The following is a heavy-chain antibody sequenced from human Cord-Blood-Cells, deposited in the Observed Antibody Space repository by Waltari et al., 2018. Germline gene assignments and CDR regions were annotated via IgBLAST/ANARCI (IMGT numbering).Heavy chain of an antibody. Sequence: QVQLQQWGAGLLKPSETLSLTCAVYGGSFSGYYWSWIRQPPGKGLEWIGEINHSGSTNHNPSLKSRVTISVDTTKNQFSLKLSSVTAADTAVYYCARRQGELSLYQAYWYFDLWGRGTLVTVSS. CDR1: GGSFSGYY. CDR2: INHSGST. V-gene: IGHV4-34*01. J-gene: IGHJ2*01. CDR3: ARRQGELSLYQAYWYFDL. D-gene: IGHD3-16*02.